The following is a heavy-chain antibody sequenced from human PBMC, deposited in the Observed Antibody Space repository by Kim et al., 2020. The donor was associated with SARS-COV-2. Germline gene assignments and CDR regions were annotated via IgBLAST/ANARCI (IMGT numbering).Heavy chain of an antibody. J-gene: IGHJ4*02. CDR1: GGSISSSSYY. CDR2: IYYSGST. CDR3: ARSLDDY. Sequence: SETLSLTCTVSGGSISSSSYYWGWIRQPPGKGLEWIGSIYYSGSTYYNPSLKSRVTISVDTSKNQFSLKLSSVTAADTAVYYCARSLDDYWGQGTLVTVSS. V-gene: IGHV4-39*07.